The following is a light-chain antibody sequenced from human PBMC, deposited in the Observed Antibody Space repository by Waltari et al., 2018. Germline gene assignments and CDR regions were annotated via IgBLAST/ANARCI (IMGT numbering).Light chain of an antibody. CDR3: QQYNSYPLT. CDR1: QSISSW. Sequence: DIQMPQSPSTLSAAVGARVTITCRASQSISSWLAWYQQKSGKAPKLMIYKASSLESGVPSRFSGSGSGTEFTLTISSLQPDDFATYYCQQYNSYPLTFGGGTKVEIK. CDR2: KAS. J-gene: IGKJ4*01. V-gene: IGKV1-5*03.